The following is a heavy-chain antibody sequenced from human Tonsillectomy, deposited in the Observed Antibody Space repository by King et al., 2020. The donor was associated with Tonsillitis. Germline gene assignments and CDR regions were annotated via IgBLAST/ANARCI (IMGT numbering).Heavy chain of an antibody. CDR2: IIPIFGAT. Sequence: QLVQSGAEVKKPGSSLKVSCKASGGTFNNYGISWVRQAPGQGLEWMGGIIPIFGATNYAQTFQGRVTITADESTRTAHMELSSLRSDDTAVYYCARRGIINYGMDVWGQGTTVIVSS. CDR1: GGTFNNYG. CDR3: ARRGIINYGMDV. J-gene: IGHJ6*02. D-gene: IGHD2-15*01. V-gene: IGHV1-69*12.